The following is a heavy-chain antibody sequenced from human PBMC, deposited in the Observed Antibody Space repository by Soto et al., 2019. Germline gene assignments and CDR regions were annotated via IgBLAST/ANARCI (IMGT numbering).Heavy chain of an antibody. CDR1: GFTLSNTG. D-gene: IGHD6-19*01. CDR2: ISHDGSNT. CDR3: AKDWGSSGWFNWFDP. V-gene: IGHV3-30*18. J-gene: IGHJ5*02. Sequence: GGSLRLSCVASGFTLSNTGMHWVRQAPGKGLEWVAMISHDGSNTCYGDSVKGRFTISRDNSWNTLYLQMDSLRPEDTSVYYCAKDWGSSGWFNWFDPWGQGTLVTVSS.